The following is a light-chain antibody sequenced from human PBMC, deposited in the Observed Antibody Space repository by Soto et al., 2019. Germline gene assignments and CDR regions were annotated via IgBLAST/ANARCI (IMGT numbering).Light chain of an antibody. CDR1: SSDVGAYNY. J-gene: IGLJ1*01. Sequence: QSALTQPASVSGSPGQSITISCTGTSSDVGAYNYVSWYQQHPGKAPKLIIYEVSNRPSGVSWRFSGSKSGNTASLTISGLQSEDEADYYCISPTTSNTRVFGTGTKLTVL. CDR3: ISPTTSNTRV. V-gene: IGLV2-14*01. CDR2: EVS.